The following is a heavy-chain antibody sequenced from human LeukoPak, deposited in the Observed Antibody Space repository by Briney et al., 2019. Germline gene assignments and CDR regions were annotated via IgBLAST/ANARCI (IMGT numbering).Heavy chain of an antibody. D-gene: IGHD6-19*01. CDR3: ARGSAVAGTGNAFDI. CDR2: IIPIFGTA. V-gene: IGHV1-69*05. CDR1: GGTFSSYA. Sequence: GASVKVSCKASGGTFSSYAISWVRQAPGQGLEWMGGIIPIFGTANYAQKFQGRVTITTDESTSTAYMELSSLRSEDTAVYYCARGSAVAGTGNAFDIWGQGTMVTVSS. J-gene: IGHJ3*02.